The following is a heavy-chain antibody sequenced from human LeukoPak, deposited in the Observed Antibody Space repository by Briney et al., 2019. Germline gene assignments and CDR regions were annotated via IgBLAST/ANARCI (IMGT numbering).Heavy chain of an antibody. J-gene: IGHJ4*02. D-gene: IGHD3-22*01. CDR2: IYTSGST. CDR1: GGSITNYY. Sequence: SETLSLTCTVSGGSITNYYWSWIRQPAGKGLEWIGRIYTSGSTNYNPSLKSRVTMSVDTSKNQFSLKLSSVTAADTAVYYCARDPQYYYDSSGYYDYWGQGTLVTVSS. CDR3: ARDPQYYYDSSGYYDY. V-gene: IGHV4-4*07.